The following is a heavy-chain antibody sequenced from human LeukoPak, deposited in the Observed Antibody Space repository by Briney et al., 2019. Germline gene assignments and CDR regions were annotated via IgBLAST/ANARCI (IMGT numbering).Heavy chain of an antibody. V-gene: IGHV3-73*01. Sequence: PGGSLKLSCAASGFTFSDSTIHWVRQASGKGLEWVGRIRNKGNDYATAYAASVKGRFTISRDDSNNTAYLQMNSLRAEDTAVYYCAGEGYCSSTSCLRVDYWGQGTLVTVSS. J-gene: IGHJ4*02. CDR3: AGEGYCSSTSCLRVDY. D-gene: IGHD2-2*01. CDR2: IRNKGNDYAT. CDR1: GFTFSDST.